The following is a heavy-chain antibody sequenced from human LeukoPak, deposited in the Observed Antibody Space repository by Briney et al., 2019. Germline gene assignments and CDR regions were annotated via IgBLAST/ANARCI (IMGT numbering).Heavy chain of an antibody. Sequence: ASVKVSCKASGYTFTGYYMHWVRQAPGQGLEWMGWINPNSGGTNYAQKFQGWVTMTRDTSISTAYMELSRLRSDDTAVYYCAKEDRGAEAGTTLDYWGQGTLVTVSS. CDR3: AKEDRGAEAGTTLDY. D-gene: IGHD6-13*01. V-gene: IGHV1-2*04. CDR1: GYTFTGYY. J-gene: IGHJ4*02. CDR2: INPNSGGT.